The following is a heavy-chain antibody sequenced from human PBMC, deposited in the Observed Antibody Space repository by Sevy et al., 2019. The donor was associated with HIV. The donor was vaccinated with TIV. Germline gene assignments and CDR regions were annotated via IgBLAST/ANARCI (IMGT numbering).Heavy chain of an antibody. D-gene: IGHD3-22*01. CDR1: GSTLSKLS. CDR3: AAAREYYEDTSGYLDY. Sequence: ASVKVSCKVSGSTLSKLSMHWVRQAPGKGLELMGRFDPEDGETIYSQKFQGRVTMTEDTSTDTAYMELSSLRSEDTAVYHCAAAREYYEDTSGYLDYWGQGTLVTVSS. J-gene: IGHJ4*02. V-gene: IGHV1-24*01. CDR2: FDPEDGET.